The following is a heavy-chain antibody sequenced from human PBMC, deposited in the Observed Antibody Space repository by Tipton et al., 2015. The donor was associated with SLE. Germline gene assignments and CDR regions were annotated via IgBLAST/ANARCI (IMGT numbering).Heavy chain of an antibody. Sequence: TLSLTCAVYGESFSGYFWSWIRQPPGKGLEWIAEIIHSGVTNYNPSLRSRVTISVDMSKKQVSLTLSSVTAADTAVYYCGRIDYGAKVVDYWGQGTLVTVSS. V-gene: IGHV4-34*12. CDR1: GESFSGYF. CDR2: IIHSGVT. D-gene: IGHD4/OR15-4a*01. CDR3: GRIDYGAKVVDY. J-gene: IGHJ4*02.